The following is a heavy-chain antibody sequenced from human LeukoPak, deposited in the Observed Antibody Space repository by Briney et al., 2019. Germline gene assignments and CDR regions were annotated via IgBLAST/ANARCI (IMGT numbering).Heavy chain of an antibody. V-gene: IGHV3-23*01. CDR2: ISGSGGST. CDR3: AKAPGGIVGY. J-gene: IGHJ4*02. D-gene: IGHD3-16*01. CDR1: GFTFSSYG. Sequence: AGGSLRLSCAASGFTFSSYGMSWVRQAPGKGLEWVSAISGSGGSTYYADSVKGRFTISRDNSKNTLYLQMNSLRADDTAVYYCAKAPGGIVGYRGQGTLVTVSS.